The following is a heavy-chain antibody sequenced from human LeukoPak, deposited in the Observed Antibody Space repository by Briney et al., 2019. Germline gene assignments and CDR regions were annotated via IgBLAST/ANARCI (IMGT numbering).Heavy chain of an antibody. Sequence: ASVKVSCKASGYTFTSYYMHWVRQAPGQGLEWMGIINPSGGSTSYAQKFQGRVTMTRDTSTSTVYMELSSLRPEDTAVYYCARERIDYYGSGSYSIDYWGQGTLVTVSS. CDR1: GYTFTSYY. V-gene: IGHV1-46*01. CDR2: INPSGGST. D-gene: IGHD3-10*01. CDR3: ARERIDYYGSGSYSIDY. J-gene: IGHJ4*02.